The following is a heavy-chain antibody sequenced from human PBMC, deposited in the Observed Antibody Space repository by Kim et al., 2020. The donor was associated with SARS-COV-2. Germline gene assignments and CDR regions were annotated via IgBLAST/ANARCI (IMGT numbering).Heavy chain of an antibody. V-gene: IGHV1-24*01. Sequence: ASVKVSCKVSGYTLTELPMHWVRQAPGKGLEWMGGFDPEDGETIYAQKFQGRVTMTEDTSTDTAYMELSSLRSEDTAVYYCATGPPYCSGGSCSLWFDPWGQGTLVTVSS. CDR2: FDPEDGET. CDR1: GYTLTELP. D-gene: IGHD2-15*01. CDR3: ATGPPYCSGGSCSLWFDP. J-gene: IGHJ5*02.